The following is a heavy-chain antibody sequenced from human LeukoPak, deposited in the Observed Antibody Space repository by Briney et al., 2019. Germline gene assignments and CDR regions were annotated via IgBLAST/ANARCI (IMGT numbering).Heavy chain of an antibody. V-gene: IGHV3-30*04. D-gene: IGHD3-3*01. CDR2: ISNDGSNK. Sequence: GRSLRLSCAASTFTFSSYAMHWVRQGPGKGLEWVTVISNDGSNKYYADSVKGRFTISRDNSKNTLDLQINSLRAEDTAVYCCARGPSARFFGVAKGAFNIWGQGTMVTVSS. CDR1: TFTFSSYA. J-gene: IGHJ3*02. CDR3: ARGPSARFFGVAKGAFNI.